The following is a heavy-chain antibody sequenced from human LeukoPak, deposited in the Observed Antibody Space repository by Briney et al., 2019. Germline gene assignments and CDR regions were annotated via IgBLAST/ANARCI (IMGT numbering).Heavy chain of an antibody. D-gene: IGHD4-17*01. V-gene: IGHV3-23*01. CDR3: AKHQVRSHDY. CDR1: GFSFSSYD. Sequence: GGSLRLSCAASGFSFSSYDMSWVRQAPGRGLEWVSAITPSGDNTWCAESMKGRFPISRDNSKNTLYLQMSSLRAEDTAVYYCAKHQVRSHDYWGQGTLVTVSS. J-gene: IGHJ4*02. CDR2: ITPSGDNT.